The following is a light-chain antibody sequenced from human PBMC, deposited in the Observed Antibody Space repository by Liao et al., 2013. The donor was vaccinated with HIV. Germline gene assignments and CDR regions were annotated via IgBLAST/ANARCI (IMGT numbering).Light chain of an antibody. J-gene: IGLJ1*01. CDR3: QAWDSSTASYV. CDR1: NIGSKT. CDR2: QDS. V-gene: IGLV3-9*01. Sequence: SYELTQPPSVSVAPGKTARITCGGSNIGSKTVHWNQQKPGQAPVLVIYQDSKRPSGIPERFSGSNSGNTATLTISGTQAMDEADYYCQAWDSSTASYVFGTGTKVTVL.